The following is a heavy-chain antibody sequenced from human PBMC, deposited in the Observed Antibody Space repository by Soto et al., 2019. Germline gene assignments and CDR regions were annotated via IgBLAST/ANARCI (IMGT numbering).Heavy chain of an antibody. V-gene: IGHV3-13*05. CDR3: ARTDRDFYGLDV. CDR1: GFTFRNYD. J-gene: IGHJ6*02. CDR2: ISAAGDP. Sequence: EVQLVESGGGLVQPGGSLRLSCEASGFTFRNYDMHWFRQGTGKGLEWVSGISAAGDPDYADSVEGRFTISRENAQNSFFLQMNSLRVGDTAVYYCARTDRDFYGLDVWGQGTKVIVSS.